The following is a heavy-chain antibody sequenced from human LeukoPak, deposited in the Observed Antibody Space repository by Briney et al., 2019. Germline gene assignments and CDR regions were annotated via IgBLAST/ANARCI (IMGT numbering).Heavy chain of an antibody. Sequence: GGSLILSCAASGFTFGSYGMSWVRQAPGKGLEWVSAISGSGGSTYYADSVKGRFTISRDNSKNTLYLQMNSLRAEDTAVYYCAKVGYCSGGSCYLYYYYYMDVWGKGTTVTISS. V-gene: IGHV3-23*01. CDR2: ISGSGGST. J-gene: IGHJ6*03. CDR1: GFTFGSYG. CDR3: AKVGYCSGGSCYLYYYYYMDV. D-gene: IGHD2-15*01.